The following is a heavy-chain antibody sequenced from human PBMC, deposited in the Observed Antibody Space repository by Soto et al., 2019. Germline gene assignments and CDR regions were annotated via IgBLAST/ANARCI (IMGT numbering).Heavy chain of an antibody. D-gene: IGHD2-2*01. J-gene: IGHJ4*02. V-gene: IGHV3-23*01. CDR1: GFTFSSYA. Sequence: GGSLRLSCAASGFTFSSYAMSWVRQAPGKGLEWVSAISGSGGSTYYADSLKGRFTISRDNSKNTLYLQMNSLRADDTAVYYCAKDRCGSTSCEVEWWGQGTLVTVSS. CDR3: AKDRCGSTSCEVEW. CDR2: ISGSGGST.